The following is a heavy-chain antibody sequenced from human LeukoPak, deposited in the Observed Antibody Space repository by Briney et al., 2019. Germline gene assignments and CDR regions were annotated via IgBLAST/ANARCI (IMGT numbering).Heavy chain of an antibody. V-gene: IGHV1-2*02. CDR3: ARAYDDYYDFWSGPSFDY. Sequence: ASVKVSCKASGYTFTGYYMHWVRQAPGQGLEWMGWINPNSGGTNYAQKFQGRVTMTRDTSISTAYLELSRLTSEDTAVYYCARAYDDYYDFWSGPSFDYWGQGTLVTVSS. J-gene: IGHJ4*02. CDR1: GYTFTGYY. CDR2: INPNSGGT. D-gene: IGHD3-3*01.